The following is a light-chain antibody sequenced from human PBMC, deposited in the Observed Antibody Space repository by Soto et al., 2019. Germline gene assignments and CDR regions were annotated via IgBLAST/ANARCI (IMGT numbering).Light chain of an antibody. V-gene: IGKV1-27*01. J-gene: IGKJ3*01. CDR2: GAS. Sequence: DIQMTQSPSSLSASVGDRVTVTCRASQGISNYLAWYQQKPGKVPKLLIYGASTLQSGVPSRYSGSGSGTDFPLAISSLQRKDVATYYCQNYNTCYQRPFGPGTKVDIK. CDR1: QGISNY. CDR3: QNYNTCYQRP.